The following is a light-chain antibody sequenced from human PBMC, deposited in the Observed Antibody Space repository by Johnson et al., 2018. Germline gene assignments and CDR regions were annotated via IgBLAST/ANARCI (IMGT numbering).Light chain of an antibody. Sequence: QSVLTQPPSVSAAPGQKVTISCSGSSSNIGNNYVSWYQQLPGTPPKLLIYENNKRPSGIPDRFSGSKSGTSATLGITGLQTGDEADYYCGTWDSSLSAGNAFGTGTKVTVL. CDR3: GTWDSSLSAGNA. V-gene: IGLV1-51*02. J-gene: IGLJ1*01. CDR1: SSNIGNNY. CDR2: ENN.